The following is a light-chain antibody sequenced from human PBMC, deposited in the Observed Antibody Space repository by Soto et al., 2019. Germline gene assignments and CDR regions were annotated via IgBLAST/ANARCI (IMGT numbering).Light chain of an antibody. CDR2: AAS. V-gene: IGKV1-8*01. J-gene: IGKJ1*01. CDR1: QGISSY. CDR3: QQYTTYWA. Sequence: AIRMSQSPSSLSASTGDRVTITCRASQGISSYLAWYQQKPGKAPKLLIYAASTLQSGVPSRFSGSGSGTEFTLTISSLQSDDFATYYCQQYTTYWAFGQGTKVDIK.